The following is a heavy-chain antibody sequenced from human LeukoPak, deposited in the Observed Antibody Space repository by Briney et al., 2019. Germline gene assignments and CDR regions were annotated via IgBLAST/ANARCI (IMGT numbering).Heavy chain of an antibody. CDR3: ARPSPYCGGDCYPIDAFDI. CDR1: GYSFTSYW. CDR2: IYPGDSDT. Sequence: GEPLKISCKGSGYSFTSYWIGWVRQMPGKGLEWMGIIYPGDSDTRYSPSFQGQVTISADKSISTAYLQWSSLKASDTAMYYCARPSPYCGGDCYPIDAFDIWGQGTMVTVSS. V-gene: IGHV5-51*01. J-gene: IGHJ3*02. D-gene: IGHD2-21*02.